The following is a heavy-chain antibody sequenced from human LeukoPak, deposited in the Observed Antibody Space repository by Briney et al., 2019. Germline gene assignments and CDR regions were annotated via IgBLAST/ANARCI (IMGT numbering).Heavy chain of an antibody. CDR1: GFTFSSYS. Sequence: PGGSLRLSCAASGFTFSSYSMNWVRQAPGKGLEWVSSISSSSSYIYYADSVKGRFTISRDNAKNSLYLQMNSLRAEDTAVYYCARELGQSGGSYDYWGQGTLVTVSS. CDR3: ARELGQSGGSYDY. V-gene: IGHV3-21*01. J-gene: IGHJ4*02. D-gene: IGHD1-26*01. CDR2: ISSSSSYI.